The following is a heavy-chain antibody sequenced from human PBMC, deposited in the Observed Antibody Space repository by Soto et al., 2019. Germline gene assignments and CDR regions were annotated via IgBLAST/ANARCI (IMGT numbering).Heavy chain of an antibody. J-gene: IGHJ4*02. V-gene: IGHV4-39*07. CDR1: GGSISSSSYY. CDR2: IYYSGST. Sequence: SETLSLTCTVSGGSISSSSYYWGWIRQPPGKGLEWIGSIYYSGSTHYNPSLKSRVTISVDTSKNQFSLKLNSVTAADTAVYYCARRWGTYFDYWGQGTLVTVSS. CDR3: ARRWGTYFDY. D-gene: IGHD7-27*01.